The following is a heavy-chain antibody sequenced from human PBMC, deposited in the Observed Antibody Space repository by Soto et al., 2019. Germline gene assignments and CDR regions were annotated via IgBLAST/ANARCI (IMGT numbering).Heavy chain of an antibody. CDR2: ISAYNGNT. J-gene: IGHJ6*04. V-gene: IGHV1-18*04. D-gene: IGHD3-9*01. CDR3: ARPDLTLRYFDGWGTGMEV. CDR1: GYTFTSYG. Sequence: ASVNVSCKASGYTFTSYGISWVRQAPGQGLEWMGWISAYNGNTNYAQKLQGRVTMTTDTPTSTAYMELRSLRSDDTAVYYCARPDLTLRYFDGWGTGMEVWGKGTPVTVSS.